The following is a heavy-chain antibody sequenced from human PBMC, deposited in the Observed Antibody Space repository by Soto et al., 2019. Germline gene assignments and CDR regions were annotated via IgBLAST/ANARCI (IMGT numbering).Heavy chain of an antibody. CDR3: ARVLRGQLLLNYGMDV. CDR2: IIPIFGTA. V-gene: IGHV1-69*01. CDR1: GGTFSSYA. Sequence: QVQLVQSGAEVKKPGSSVKVSCKASGGTFSSYAISWVRQAPGQGLEWMGGIIPIFGTANYAQKFQGRVTITADESASTAYMELSSLRSEDTAVYYCARVLRGQLLLNYGMDVWGQGTTVTVSS. J-gene: IGHJ6*02. D-gene: IGHD2-15*01.